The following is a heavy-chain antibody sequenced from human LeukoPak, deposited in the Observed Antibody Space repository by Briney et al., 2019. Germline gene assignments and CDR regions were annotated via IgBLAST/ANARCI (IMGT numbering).Heavy chain of an antibody. CDR1: GGSISSGSYC. CDR2: IYTSGRT. Sequence: SETLSLTCTVSGGSISSGSYCWSWIPPPTGQGLEWIGRIYTSGRTNYTPSLKSRVTISVDKSTNQCSLTLSSVTAADTAVYYCARSPPYYYYYMDVWGKGTTVTVSS. J-gene: IGHJ6*03. V-gene: IGHV4-61*02. CDR3: ARSPPYYYYYMDV.